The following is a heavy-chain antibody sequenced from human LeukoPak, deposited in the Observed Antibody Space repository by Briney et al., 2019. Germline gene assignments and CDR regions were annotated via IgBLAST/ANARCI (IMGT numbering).Heavy chain of an antibody. J-gene: IGHJ4*02. D-gene: IGHD7-27*01. V-gene: IGHV3-48*01. CDR1: GFTFTSYT. CDR2: IGTGTSTV. Sequence: GESLRLSCAASGFTFTSYTMNWVRQAPGKGLEWVSHIGTGTSTVGYADSIKGRFTISRDNAKNSVDLQMSSLRVDDSAVYYCVSDKDWGFDSWGQGTLVTVSS. CDR3: VSDKDWGFDS.